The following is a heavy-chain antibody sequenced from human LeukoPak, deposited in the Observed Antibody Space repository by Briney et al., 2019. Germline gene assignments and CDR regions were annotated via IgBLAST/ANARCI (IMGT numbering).Heavy chain of an antibody. CDR2: IHHSGRS. J-gene: IGHJ4*02. D-gene: IGHD3-10*01. CDR3: ARGGNRFGVFYFDY. V-gene: IGHV4-31*03. CDR1: ADSLSSGGHY. Sequence: PSETLSLTCTVSADSLSSGGHYWAWIRQFPGKGLESIGFIHHSGRSRHNPSLKDRVAISVDTSRKQFALKLSSVTAADTAMYYCARGGNRFGVFYFDYWGQGIQVIVSS.